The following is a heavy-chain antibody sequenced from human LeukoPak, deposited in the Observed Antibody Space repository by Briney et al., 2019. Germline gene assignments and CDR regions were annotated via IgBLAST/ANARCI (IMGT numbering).Heavy chain of an antibody. D-gene: IGHD6-19*01. Sequence: GGSLRLSCAASGFTFSSYAMYWVRQAPGKGLEWVSGIFGSGGSTHYADSVKGRFTISRAKNTVYLQMNSLRAEDTAVYYCAKTTTGYSGGRFPGWPVDWGQGTLVTVSS. CDR1: GFTFSSYA. J-gene: IGHJ4*02. V-gene: IGHV3-23*01. CDR3: AKTTTGYSGGRFPGWPVD. CDR2: IFGSGGST.